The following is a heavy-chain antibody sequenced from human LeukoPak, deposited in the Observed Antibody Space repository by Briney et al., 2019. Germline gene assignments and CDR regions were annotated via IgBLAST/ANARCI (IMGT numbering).Heavy chain of an antibody. CDR3: AREYYYDSSGLNWFDP. V-gene: IGHV3-30*02. CDR2: IRYDGTEK. J-gene: IGHJ5*02. CDR1: GSSFSDYG. Sequence: GGSLRLSCAASGSSFSDYGMHWVRQAPGKGLEWVAFIRYDGTEKYYADSVKGRFTISRDNSKNTLYLQMNSLRVEDTAVYYCAREYYYDSSGLNWFDPWGQGTLVTVSS. D-gene: IGHD3-22*01.